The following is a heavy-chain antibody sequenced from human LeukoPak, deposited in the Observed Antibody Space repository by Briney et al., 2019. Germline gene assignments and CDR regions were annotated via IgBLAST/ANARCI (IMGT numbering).Heavy chain of an antibody. V-gene: IGHV1-18*01. CDR2: ISAYNGNA. CDR1: GYTFTSYG. Sequence: GASVKVSCKASGYTFTSYGISWVRQAPGQGLEWMGWISAYNGNANYAQKLQGRVTMTTDTSTSTAYMELRSLRSDDTAVYYCAAWYYYDSSGYPVWYAFDIWGQGTMVTVSS. CDR3: AAWYYYDSSGYPVWYAFDI. J-gene: IGHJ3*02. D-gene: IGHD3-22*01.